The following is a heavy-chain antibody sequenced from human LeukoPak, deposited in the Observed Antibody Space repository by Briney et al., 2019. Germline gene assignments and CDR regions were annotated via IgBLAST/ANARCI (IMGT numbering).Heavy chain of an antibody. V-gene: IGHV4-34*01. J-gene: IGHJ5*02. D-gene: IGHD3-22*01. CDR1: GGSFSGYY. Sequence: PSETLSLTCAVYGGSFSGYYWSWIRQPPGKGLEWIGEINHSGSTKYNPSLKSRVTISVDTSKNQFSLKLSSVTAADTAVYYCARGVGYYDSSGYTNWFDPWGQGTLVTVSS. CDR3: ARGVGYYDSSGYTNWFDP. CDR2: INHSGST.